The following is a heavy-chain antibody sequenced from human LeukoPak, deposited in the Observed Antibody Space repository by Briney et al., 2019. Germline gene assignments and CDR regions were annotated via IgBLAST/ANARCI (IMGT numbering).Heavy chain of an antibody. CDR3: ARVRSIVVVPAAPLDY. CDR2: ISVFNGDT. CDR1: GYSFSTYA. J-gene: IGHJ4*02. V-gene: IGHV1-18*01. Sequence: ASAKVSCTASGYSFSTYAISWVRQAPGQGLEWIGWISVFNGDTKYGQRFHGRVTMTTDASSNTAYMDLRSLRSDGTAVYYWARVRSIVVVPAAPLDYRGKGTPVIVSS. D-gene: IGHD2-2*01.